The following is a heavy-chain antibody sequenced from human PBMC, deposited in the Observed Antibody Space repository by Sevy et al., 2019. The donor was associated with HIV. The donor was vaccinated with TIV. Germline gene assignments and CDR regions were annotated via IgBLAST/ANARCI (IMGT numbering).Heavy chain of an antibody. CDR2: SKSKIAGGTT. CDR1: GFTFTEAW. J-gene: IGHJ4*02. Sequence: GGSLRLSCAVSGFTFTEAWLSWVRQAQGKGLEWGGRSKSKIAGGTTEYAAPVKGRFTISRDDSKNTLYLQMNTLTTEDSSLYDCAIESLWTFIYWGQGTLVTVSS. D-gene: IGHD1-1*01. V-gene: IGHV3-15*01. CDR3: AIESLWTFIY.